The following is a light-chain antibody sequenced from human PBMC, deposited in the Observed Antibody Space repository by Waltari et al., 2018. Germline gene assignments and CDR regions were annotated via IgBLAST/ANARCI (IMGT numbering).Light chain of an antibody. V-gene: IGLV3-19*01. J-gene: IGLJ2*01. CDR1: SLRYYY. CDR3: QAWDSSTVV. Sequence: SSELTQDPAVSVALGQTVRITCQGDSLRYYYANWYRQKPGQAPLLVMYGKNNRPSWIPERFSCSNSGNTATLTISGTQAMDEADYYCQAWDSSTVVFGGGTKLTVL. CDR2: GKN.